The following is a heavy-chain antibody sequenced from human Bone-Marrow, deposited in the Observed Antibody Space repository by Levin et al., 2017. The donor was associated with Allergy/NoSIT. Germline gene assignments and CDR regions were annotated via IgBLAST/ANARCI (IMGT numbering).Heavy chain of an antibody. CDR1: GFTFSSYS. Sequence: KTSETLSLTCAASGFTFSSYSMNWVRQAPGKGLDWVSSITSSGTYIYYADSVKGRFTISRDNAKNSLFLQMNSLTAADTAVYYCARGLEYSGLPWGQGTLVTVSS. V-gene: IGHV3-21*01. CDR3: ARGLEYSGLP. J-gene: IGHJ5*02. D-gene: IGHD5-12*01. CDR2: ITSSGTYI.